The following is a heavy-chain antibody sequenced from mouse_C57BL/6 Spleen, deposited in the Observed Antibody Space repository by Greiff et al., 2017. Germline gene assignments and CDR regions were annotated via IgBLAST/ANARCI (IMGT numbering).Heavy chain of an antibody. CDR2: INPSSGYT. CDR3: ARFYGYGYAMDY. V-gene: IGHV1-4*01. J-gene: IGHJ4*01. CDR1: GYTFPSYT. Sequence: QVQLQQSGAELARPGASVKMSCKASGYTFPSYTMPWVKQRPGQGLEWIGYINPSSGYTKYNQKFKDKATVTADKSSSTAYMQLSSLTSEDSAVYYCARFYGYGYAMDYWGQGTTVTVSS. D-gene: IGHD2-2*01.